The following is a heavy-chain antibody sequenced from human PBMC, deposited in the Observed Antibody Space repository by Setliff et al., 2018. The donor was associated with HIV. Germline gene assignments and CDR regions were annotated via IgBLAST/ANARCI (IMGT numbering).Heavy chain of an antibody. J-gene: IGHJ4*02. CDR1: GFSLSTSGAA. V-gene: IGHV2-5*02. CDR2: LYWDDDK. D-gene: IGHD6-13*01. CDR3: ARRAGSSWFRFYFDY. Sequence: SGPTLVNPTQTLTLTCTFSGFSLSTSGAAVGWIRQPPGKALEWLVILYWDDDKRYTPSLNNRLTITKGTSKNQVVLTMTNVDPVDTATYFCARRAGSSWFRFYFDYWGQGALVTVSS.